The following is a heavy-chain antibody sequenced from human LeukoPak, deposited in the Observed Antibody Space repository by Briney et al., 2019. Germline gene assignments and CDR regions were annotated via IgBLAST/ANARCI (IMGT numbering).Heavy chain of an antibody. V-gene: IGHV4-34*01. CDR2: INPRGST. D-gene: IGHD3-3*01. Sequence: SETLSLTCGVYDGSLSGYFWNWIRQPPGKGLEWIGDINPRGSTNYNPSLKTRVTISVDTSKNQFSLKLSSVTAADTAVYYCARGGYDFWSGYASRPFDYWGQGTLVTVSS. CDR3: ARGGYDFWSGYASRPFDY. CDR1: DGSLSGYF. J-gene: IGHJ4*02.